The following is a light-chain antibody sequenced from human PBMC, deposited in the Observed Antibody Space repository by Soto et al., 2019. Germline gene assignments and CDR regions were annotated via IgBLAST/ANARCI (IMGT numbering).Light chain of an antibody. J-gene: IGKJ4*01. CDR1: QSLAGNY. CDR2: GAS. CDR3: QQYGTSPPLT. V-gene: IGKV3-20*01. Sequence: EIVLVQSPGTLSLSPGERDTLSCRASQSLAGNYLAWYQQKPGQAPRLLIDGASTRATGTPDRFSGSGSGTDFTLTISRLEPEEFAVYYCQQYGTSPPLTFGGGTKVEIK.